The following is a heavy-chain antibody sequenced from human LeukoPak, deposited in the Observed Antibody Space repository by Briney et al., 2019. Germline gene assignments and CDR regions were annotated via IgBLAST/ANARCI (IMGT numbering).Heavy chain of an antibody. CDR3: ARVRRNLYSGGWAFDY. Sequence: SETLSLTCTVSGGSISSGGYYWSWIRQHPGKGLEWIGYIYYSGSTYYNPSLKSRVTISVDTSKNQFSLKLSSVTAADTAVYYCARVRRNLYSGGWAFDYWGQGTLVTVSS. D-gene: IGHD6-19*01. V-gene: IGHV4-31*03. CDR2: IYYSGST. J-gene: IGHJ4*02. CDR1: GGSISSGGYY.